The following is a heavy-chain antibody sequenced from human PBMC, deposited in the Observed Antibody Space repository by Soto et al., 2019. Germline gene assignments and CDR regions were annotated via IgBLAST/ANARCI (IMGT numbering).Heavy chain of an antibody. J-gene: IGHJ4*02. Sequence: EVQLVESGGDLVQPGGSLRLSCAASGFTFSSYWMHWVRQAPGKGLVWVSRIKSDGSGAIYADSVKGRFTVSRDNAKNTLYLLMNSLNTENTPVYYRARGDGDYHDGNGYLVGHWGQGTRVTVSS. CDR2: IKSDGSGA. D-gene: IGHD3-22*01. CDR3: ARGDGDYHDGNGYLVGH. CDR1: GFTFSSYW. V-gene: IGHV3-74*01.